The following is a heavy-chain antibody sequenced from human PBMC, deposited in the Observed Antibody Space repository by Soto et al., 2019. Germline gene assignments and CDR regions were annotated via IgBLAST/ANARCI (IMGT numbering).Heavy chain of an antibody. J-gene: IGHJ4*02. CDR1: GYSFSGYW. Sequence: GESLKISCKGSGYSFSGYWITWVRQKPGKGLEWMGRIDPSDSQTYYSPSFRGHVTISVTKSITTVFLQWSSLRASDTAMYYCARQIYDSDTGPNFKYYFDSWGQGNPVTVSS. CDR2: IDPSDSQT. CDR3: ARQIYDSDTGPNFKYYFDS. D-gene: IGHD3-22*01. V-gene: IGHV5-10-1*01.